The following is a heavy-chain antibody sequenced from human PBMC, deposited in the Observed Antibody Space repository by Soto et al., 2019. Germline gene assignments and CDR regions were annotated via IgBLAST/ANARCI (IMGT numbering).Heavy chain of an antibody. CDR2: ISGSGGST. J-gene: IGHJ5*02. Sequence: WGSLRLSCAASVFTFSIYAMCWVRQAPGKGLEWVSAISGSGGSTYYADSVKGRFTISIDNSKNTLYLQMNSLRAEDTAVYYCAKALRAVANNWFDPWGQGTMVTVSS. V-gene: IGHV3-23*01. D-gene: IGHD6-19*01. CDR1: VFTFSIYA. CDR3: AKALRAVANNWFDP.